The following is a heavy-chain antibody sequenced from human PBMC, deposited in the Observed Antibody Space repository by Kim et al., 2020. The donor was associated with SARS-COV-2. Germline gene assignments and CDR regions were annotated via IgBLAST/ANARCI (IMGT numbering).Heavy chain of an antibody. CDR3: ARGFEDLSF. J-gene: IGHJ4*02. CDR2: GDYT. D-gene: IGHD3-10*01. V-gene: IGHV3-23*01. Sequence: GDYTSFADSVKGRFNISRDNSKNTLSLQMNSLRAEDTAVYYCARGFEDLSFWGQGTLVTVSS.